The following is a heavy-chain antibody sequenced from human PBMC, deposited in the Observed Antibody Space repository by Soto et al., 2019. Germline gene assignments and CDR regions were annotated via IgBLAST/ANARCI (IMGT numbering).Heavy chain of an antibody. Sequence: QVRLQQWGAGLLKPSETLSLTCAVYGGSFSGYYWTWIRQPPGTGLEWIGEINHSGSTNYNPSLKSRVTISVDTSKNQFSLKLTSVTAAETAVYYWARDKITGFFDYWGQGTLVTVSS. CDR1: GGSFSGYY. V-gene: IGHV4-34*01. D-gene: IGHD2-8*02. CDR3: ARDKITGFFDY. CDR2: INHSGST. J-gene: IGHJ4*02.